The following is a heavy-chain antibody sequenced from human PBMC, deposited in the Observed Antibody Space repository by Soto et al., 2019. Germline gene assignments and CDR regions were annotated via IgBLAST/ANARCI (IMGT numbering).Heavy chain of an antibody. J-gene: IGHJ4*02. CDR1: GFTFSSYG. D-gene: IGHD2-15*01. CDR2: ISYDGSNK. Sequence: QVQLVESGGGVVQPGRSLRLSCAASGFTFSSYGMHWVRQAPGKGLEWVVVISYDGSNKYYADSVKGRFTISRDNSKNTLYLQMNSLRAEDTAVYYCATFYCSGGSCYAGYFDYWGQGTLVTVSS. CDR3: ATFYCSGGSCYAGYFDY. V-gene: IGHV3-30*03.